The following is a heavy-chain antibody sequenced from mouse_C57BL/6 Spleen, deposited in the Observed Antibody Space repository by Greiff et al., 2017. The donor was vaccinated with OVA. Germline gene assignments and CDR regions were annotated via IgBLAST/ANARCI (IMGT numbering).Heavy chain of an antibody. V-gene: IGHV14-2*01. J-gene: IGHJ4*01. CDR3: AQIYYYGSGYEYYAMDY. CDR2: IDPEDGET. CDR1: GFNIKDYY. Sequence: VQLQQSGAELVKPGASVKLSCTASGFNIKDYYMHWVKQRTEQGLEWIGRIDPEDGETKYAPKFQGKATITADTSANTAYLQLSSLTSEDTAVYYCAQIYYYGSGYEYYAMDYWGQGTSVTVSS. D-gene: IGHD1-1*01.